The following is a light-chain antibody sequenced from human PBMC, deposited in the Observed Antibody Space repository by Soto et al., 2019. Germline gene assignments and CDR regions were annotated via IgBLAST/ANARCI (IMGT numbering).Light chain of an antibody. CDR3: MQALQTPLT. Sequence: DIVMTQSPLSLPVTPGEPASISCRSSQSLLHSNGYNYLDWYLQKPGQSPQLLIYLGSNRASGVSNRFSGSGSGIDFTLKISRVEAEDVGVYYCMQALQTPLTFGGGNKVEIK. J-gene: IGKJ4*01. V-gene: IGKV2-28*01. CDR2: LGS. CDR1: QSLLHSNGYNY.